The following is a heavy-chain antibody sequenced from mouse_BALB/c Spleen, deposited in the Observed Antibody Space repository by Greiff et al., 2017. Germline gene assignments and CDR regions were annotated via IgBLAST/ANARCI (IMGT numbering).Heavy chain of an antibody. CDR3: ARSSASYAMDY. CDR2: ISYSGST. J-gene: IGHJ4*01. D-gene: IGHD1-2*01. V-gene: IGHV3-2*02. Sequence: EVKLMESGPGLVKPSQSLSLTCTVTGYSITSDYAWNWIRQFPGNKLEWMGYISYSGSTSYNPSLKSRISITRDTSKNQFFLQLNSVTTEDTATYYCARSSASYAMDYWGQGTSVTVSS. CDR1: GYSITSDYA.